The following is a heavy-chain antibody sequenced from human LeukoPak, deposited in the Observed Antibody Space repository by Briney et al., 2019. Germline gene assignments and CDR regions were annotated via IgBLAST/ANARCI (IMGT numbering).Heavy chain of an antibody. V-gene: IGHV4-59*01. CDR2: IYYSGSS. CDR3: AGGYSGYEVYY. J-gene: IGHJ4*02. Sequence: SETLSLTCTVSGGSISSYYWSWIRQPPGKGLEWLGYIYYSGSSNYNPSLRSRVTMSADTSKNQFSLKLSSVTAADTAVYYCAGGYSGYEVYYWGQGTLVTVSS. D-gene: IGHD5-12*01. CDR1: GGSISSYY.